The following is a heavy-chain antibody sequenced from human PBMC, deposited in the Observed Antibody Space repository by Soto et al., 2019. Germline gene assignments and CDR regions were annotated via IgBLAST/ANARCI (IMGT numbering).Heavy chain of an antibody. CDR3: ARDQHYCSGGSCYHFDY. V-gene: IGHV3-11*01. CDR2: ISSSGSTI. CDR1: GFSFSDYY. D-gene: IGHD2-15*01. Sequence: PGGSLRLSCAASGFSFSDYYMSWIRQAPGKGLEWVSYISSSGSTIKYADSVKGRFTMSRDNANNSLYLQMNSLRAEDTAVYYCARDQHYCSGGSCYHFDYWGQGTLVTVSS. J-gene: IGHJ4*02.